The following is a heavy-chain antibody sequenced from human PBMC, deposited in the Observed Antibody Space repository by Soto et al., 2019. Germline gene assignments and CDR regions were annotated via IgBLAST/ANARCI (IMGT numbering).Heavy chain of an antibody. CDR2: ISGSGGST. CDR3: AKGLRICSGGSCYRLNDAFDI. D-gene: IGHD2-15*01. V-gene: IGHV3-23*01. Sequence: GGSLRLSCAASGFTFSSYAMSWVRQAPGKGLEWVSAISGSGGSTYYADSVKGRFTISGDNSKNTLYLQMNSLRAEDTAVYYCAKGLRICSGGSCYRLNDAFDIWGQGTMVTVSS. J-gene: IGHJ3*02. CDR1: GFTFSSYA.